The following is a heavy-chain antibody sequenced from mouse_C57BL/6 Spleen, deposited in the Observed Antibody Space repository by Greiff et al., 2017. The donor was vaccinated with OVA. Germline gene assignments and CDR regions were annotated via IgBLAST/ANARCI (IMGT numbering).Heavy chain of an antibody. CDR2: IDPEDGDT. D-gene: IGHD1-1*01. Sequence: EVQLQESGAELVRPGASVKLSCTASGFNIKDYYMHWVKQRPEQGLEWIGRIDPEDGDTEYAPNFQGQATMTADTSSNTAYRQLSSLTSEDTAVYYCTSSRTVVDYWGQGTTLTVSS. CDR3: TSSRTVVDY. V-gene: IGHV14-1*01. J-gene: IGHJ2*01. CDR1: GFNIKDYY.